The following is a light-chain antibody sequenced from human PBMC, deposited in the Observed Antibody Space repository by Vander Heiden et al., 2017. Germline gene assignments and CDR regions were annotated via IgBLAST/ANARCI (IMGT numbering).Light chain of an antibody. Sequence: QSALTQPASVSGSPGQSLTLSCTGTSSDVGGYNYVSWYQQHPGKAPKLMIYEVTNRPSGVSNRFSGSKSGNTASLTISGLQAEDEADYYCTSYTSNSAYVFGTGTQVTVL. CDR1: SSDVGGYNY. V-gene: IGLV2-14*01. CDR3: TSYTSNSAYV. CDR2: EVT. J-gene: IGLJ1*01.